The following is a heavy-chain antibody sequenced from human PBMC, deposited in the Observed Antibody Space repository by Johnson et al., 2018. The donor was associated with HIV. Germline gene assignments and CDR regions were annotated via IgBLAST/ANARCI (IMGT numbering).Heavy chain of an antibody. V-gene: IGHV3-30*03. D-gene: IGHD6-13*01. Sequence: QVQLVESGGELVQPGGSLRLSCAASGLTVSGNYMNWVRQAPGKGLEWVAVISYDGSNKYYVDSVKGRFTISRDNSKNTLYLQMNSLRTEDTAVYYCTTGAKLSSWYGGNAFDIWGQGTMVTVSS. CDR2: ISYDGSNK. CDR1: GLTVSGNY. J-gene: IGHJ3*02. CDR3: TTGAKLSSWYGGNAFDI.